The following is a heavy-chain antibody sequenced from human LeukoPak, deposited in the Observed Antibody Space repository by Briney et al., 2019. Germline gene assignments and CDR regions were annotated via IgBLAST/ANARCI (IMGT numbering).Heavy chain of an antibody. V-gene: IGHV3-30*03. CDR2: ISYDGSNK. D-gene: IGHD2/OR15-2a*01. CDR1: KFIFSKYW. Sequence: GGSLRLSCAASKFIFSKYWMSWVRQAPGKGLEWVAVISYDGSNKYYADSVKGRFTISRDNSKNTLYLQMNSLRAEDTAVYYCARDNSVWAFDIWGQGTMVTVSS. CDR3: ARDNSVWAFDI. J-gene: IGHJ3*02.